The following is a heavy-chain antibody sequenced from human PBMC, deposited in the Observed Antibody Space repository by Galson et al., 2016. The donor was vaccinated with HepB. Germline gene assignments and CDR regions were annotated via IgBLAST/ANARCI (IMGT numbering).Heavy chain of an antibody. CDR2: INGGNGDT. CDR3: ARAPGRRTVRRKGLRRKEEWGESTPSNRFAP. J-gene: IGHJ5*02. CDR1: GYIFSNFP. Sequence: SCKASGYIFSNFPMHWVRQAPGQRLEWMGWINGGNGDTRYSQKFQGRITITRDTSATTVYLELSSLTSEDTAVYYCARAPGRRTVRRKGLRRKEEWGESTPSNRFAPWGQGTLVTVSS. V-gene: IGHV1-3*01. D-gene: IGHD4-11*01.